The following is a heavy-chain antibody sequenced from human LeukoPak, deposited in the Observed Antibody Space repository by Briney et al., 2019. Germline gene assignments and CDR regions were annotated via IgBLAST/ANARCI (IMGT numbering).Heavy chain of an antibody. J-gene: IGHJ3*02. CDR3: ARGDIAAAGDAFDI. CDR1: GGTFSSYT. Sequence: SSVKVSCKASGGTFSSYTISWVRQAPGQGLEWMGRIIPILGIANYAQKLQGRVTITADESTSTAYMELSSLRSEDTAVYYCARGDIAAAGDAFDIWGQGTMVTVSS. D-gene: IGHD6-13*01. V-gene: IGHV1-69*02. CDR2: IIPILGIA.